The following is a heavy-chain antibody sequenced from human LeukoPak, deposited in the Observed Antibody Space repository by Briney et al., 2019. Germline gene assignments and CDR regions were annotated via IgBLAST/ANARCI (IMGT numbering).Heavy chain of an antibody. V-gene: IGHV3-73*01. CDR2: IRSKANSYAT. CDR3: TTFTLEGGYSSGWYLGIKYYFDY. Sequence: GGSLKLSCAASGFTFSGSAMHWVRQASGKGLEWVGRIRSKANSYATAYAASVKGRFTISRDDSKNTAYLQMNSLKTEDTAVYYCTTFTLEGGYSSGWYLGIKYYFDYWGQGTLVTVSS. CDR1: GFTFSGSA. D-gene: IGHD6-19*01. J-gene: IGHJ4*02.